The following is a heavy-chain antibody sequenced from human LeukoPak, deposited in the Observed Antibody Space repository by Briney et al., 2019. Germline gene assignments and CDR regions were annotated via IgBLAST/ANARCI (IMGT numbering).Heavy chain of an antibody. D-gene: IGHD3-22*01. CDR3: ASEANSGYYSGTWFDP. V-gene: IGHV1-69*04. Sequence: SVKVSCKSSGGTFSSYAISWVRQAPGQGLEWMGRIIPILGIANYAQKFQGRVTITADKSTSTAYMELSSLRSEDTAVYYCASEANSGYYSGTWFDPWGQGTLVTVSS. CDR2: IIPILGIA. J-gene: IGHJ5*02. CDR1: GGTFSSYA.